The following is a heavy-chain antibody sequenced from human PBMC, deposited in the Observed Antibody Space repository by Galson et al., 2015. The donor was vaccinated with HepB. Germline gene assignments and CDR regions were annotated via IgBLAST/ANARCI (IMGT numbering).Heavy chain of an antibody. CDR1: GFTFNDAW. J-gene: IGHJ5*02. CDR3: TREYWYRFLEP. CDR2: ILRETEGGTT. Sequence: SLRLSCAASGFTFNDAWMTWVRQAPGKGLEWVGRILRETEGGTTEYAAPVKGRFTISRDDSKNTLFLQMNSLKTEDTAVYYCTREYWYRFLEPWGQGTLVAVSS. V-gene: IGHV3-15*01. D-gene: IGHD3-3*01.